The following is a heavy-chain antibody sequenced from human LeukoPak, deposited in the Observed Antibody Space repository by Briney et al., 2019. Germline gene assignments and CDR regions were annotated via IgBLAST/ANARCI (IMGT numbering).Heavy chain of an antibody. CDR1: GGSISSYY. J-gene: IGHJ6*03. Sequence: PSETLSLTCTVSGGSISSYYWSWIRQPAGKGLEWIGRIYTSGSTNYNPSLKSRVTMSVDTSKNQFSLKLSSVTAADTAVYYCAREVGYYDILTGYLEPYMDVWGKGTTVTVSS. CDR3: AREVGYYDILTGYLEPYMDV. V-gene: IGHV4-4*07. CDR2: IYTSGST. D-gene: IGHD3-9*01.